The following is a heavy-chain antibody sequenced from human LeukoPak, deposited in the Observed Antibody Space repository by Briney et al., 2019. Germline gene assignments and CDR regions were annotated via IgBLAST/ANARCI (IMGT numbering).Heavy chain of an antibody. Sequence: PGGSLRLSCAASGFTFSSYGMHWVRQAPGKGLEWVAFIRYDGSNKYYADSVKGRFTIPRDNSKNTLYLQMNSLRAEDTAVYYCAKETPTTVTSPFQHWGQGTLVTVSS. D-gene: IGHD4-17*01. CDR2: IRYDGSNK. V-gene: IGHV3-30*02. CDR3: AKETPTTVTSPFQH. J-gene: IGHJ1*01. CDR1: GFTFSSYG.